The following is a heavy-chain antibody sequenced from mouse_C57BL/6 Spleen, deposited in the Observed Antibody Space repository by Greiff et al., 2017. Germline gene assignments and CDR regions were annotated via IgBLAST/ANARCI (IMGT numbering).Heavy chain of an antibody. V-gene: IGHV1-62-2*01. D-gene: IGHD2-1*01. CDR2: FYPGSGSI. Sequence: QVQLQQSGAELVKPGASVKLSCKASGYTFTEYTIHWVKQRSGQGLEWIGWFYPGSGSIKYNEKFKDKATLTADKSSSTVYMELSRLTSEDSAVYFCARHEEGSYGNYEGFDYWGQGTTLTVSS. CDR3: ARHEEGSYGNYEGFDY. CDR1: GYTFTEYT. J-gene: IGHJ2*01.